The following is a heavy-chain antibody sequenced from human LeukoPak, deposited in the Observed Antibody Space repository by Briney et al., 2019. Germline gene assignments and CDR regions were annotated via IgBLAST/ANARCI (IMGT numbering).Heavy chain of an antibody. V-gene: IGHV3-7*03. D-gene: IGHD2-15*01. Sequence: GGSLRLSCAASGFTFSSYWMSWVRQAPGKGLEWVANIKQDGSEKYYVDSVKGRFTISRDNAKNSLYLQMNSLRAEDTAVYYSARGGDIVVVVAAETEYYFDYWGQGTLVTVSS. CDR2: IKQDGSEK. CDR3: ARGGDIVVVVAAETEYYFDY. CDR1: GFTFSSYW. J-gene: IGHJ4*02.